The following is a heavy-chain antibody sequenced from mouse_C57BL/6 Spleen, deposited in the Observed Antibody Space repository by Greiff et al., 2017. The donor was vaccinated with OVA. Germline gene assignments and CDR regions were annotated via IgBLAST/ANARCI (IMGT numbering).Heavy chain of an antibody. Sequence: VQLQQSGPGLVQPSQSLSITCTVSGFSFTSYGVHWVRQSPGKGLEWLGVIWRGGSTDYNAAFMSRLSITKDNSKSQVFFKMYSLQADDTAIYYCAKNLGITTVGYAMDYWGQGTSGTVSS. CDR2: IWRGGST. J-gene: IGHJ4*01. V-gene: IGHV2-5*01. D-gene: IGHD1-1*01. CDR3: AKNLGITTVGYAMDY. CDR1: GFSFTSYG.